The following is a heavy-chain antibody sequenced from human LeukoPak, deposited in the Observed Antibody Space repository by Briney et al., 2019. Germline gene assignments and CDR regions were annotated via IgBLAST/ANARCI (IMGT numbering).Heavy chain of an antibody. J-gene: IGHJ6*02. CDR1: GFTVSSNY. D-gene: IGHD2/OR15-2a*01. CDR3: ARSMGYYYGMDV. CDR2: IYSGGST. V-gene: IGHV3-53*01. Sequence: GESLRLSCAASGFTVSSNYMSWVRQAPGKGLECVSVIYSGGSTYYADSVKGRFTISRDNSKNTLYLQMNSLRAEDTAVYYCARSMGYYYGMDVWGQGTTVTVSS.